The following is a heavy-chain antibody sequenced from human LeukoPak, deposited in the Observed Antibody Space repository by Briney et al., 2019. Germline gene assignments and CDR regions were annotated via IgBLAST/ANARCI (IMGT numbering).Heavy chain of an antibody. CDR2: IYYSGST. CDR1: GGSISSSSYY. J-gene: IGHJ2*01. Sequence: SETLSLTCTVSGGSISSSSYYWGWIRQPPGKGLEWIGSIYYSGSTYYNPSLKSRVTISVDTSKIQFSLNLSSVTAADTAVYYCTRRKMMATSHWYFDLWGRGTLVTVSS. D-gene: IGHD5-24*01. V-gene: IGHV4-39*01. CDR3: TRRKMMATSHWYFDL.